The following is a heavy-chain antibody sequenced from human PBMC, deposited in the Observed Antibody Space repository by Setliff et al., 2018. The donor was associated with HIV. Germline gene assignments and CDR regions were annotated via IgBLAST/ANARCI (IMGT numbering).Heavy chain of an antibody. CDR1: GVTSGDYY. CDR2: IYSSGTK. CDR3: ARGFCSGGFCHPNFYHYMDV. Sequence: SETLSLTCTFSGVTSGDYYWTWIRQHPVKGLEWIGYIYSSGTKYYNPSLKSRLAISLDTSKNQFSLNLKSVTAADAAVYYCARGFCSGGFCHPNFYHYMDVWGKGTTGTSP. J-gene: IGHJ6*03. V-gene: IGHV4-31*03. D-gene: IGHD2-15*01.